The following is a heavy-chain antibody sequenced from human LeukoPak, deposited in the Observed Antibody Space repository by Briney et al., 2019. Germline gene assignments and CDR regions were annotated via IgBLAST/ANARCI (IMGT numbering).Heavy chain of an antibody. D-gene: IGHD6-13*01. V-gene: IGHV1-2*02. J-gene: IGHJ5*02. CDR2: INPNSGGT. CDR1: GYTFTSYY. CDR3: ARRLGGIAGRYNWFDP. Sequence: ASVKVSCKASGYTFTSYYMHWVRQAPGQGLEWMGWINPNSGGTNYAQKFQGRVTMTRDTSVSTAYMELSRLRSDDTAVYYCARRLGGIAGRYNWFDPWGQGTLVTVSS.